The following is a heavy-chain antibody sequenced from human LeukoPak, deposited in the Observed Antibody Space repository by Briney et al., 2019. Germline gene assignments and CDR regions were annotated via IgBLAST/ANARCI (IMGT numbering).Heavy chain of an antibody. D-gene: IGHD3-10*01. CDR3: ARANYGSGSRYYYYYGMDV. CDR2: INHSGST. J-gene: IGHJ6*02. CDR1: GGSFSGYY. V-gene: IGHV4-34*01. Sequence: SETLSLTCAVYGGSFSGYYWSWIRQPPGKGLEWIGEINHSGSTNYNPSLKSRFTISVDTSKNQFSLKLSSVTAADTAVYYCARANYGSGSRYYYYYGMDVWGQGTTVTVSS.